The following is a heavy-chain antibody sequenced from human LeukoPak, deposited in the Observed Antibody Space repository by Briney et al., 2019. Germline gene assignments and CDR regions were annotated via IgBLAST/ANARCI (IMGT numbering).Heavy chain of an antibody. Sequence: KPSETLSLTCTVSGGSISSYYWSWIRQPPGKGLEWIGYIYYSGSTNYNPSLKSRVTISVDTSKNQFSLKLSSVTAADTAVYYCARVPPYYDFWSGYYTGYAFDIWGQGTMVTVSS. D-gene: IGHD3-3*01. CDR3: ARVPPYYDFWSGYYTGYAFDI. CDR1: GGSISSYY. J-gene: IGHJ3*02. V-gene: IGHV4-59*01. CDR2: IYYSGST.